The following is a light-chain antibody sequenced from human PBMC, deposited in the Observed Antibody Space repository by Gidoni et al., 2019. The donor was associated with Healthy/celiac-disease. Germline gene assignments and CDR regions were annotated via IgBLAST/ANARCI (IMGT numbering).Light chain of an antibody. J-gene: IGKJ4*01. CDR1: QSVSSN. V-gene: IGKV3-15*01. CDR2: GAS. Sequence: EIVMTQSPATLSVSPGDRATLSCRASQSVSSNLAWYQQKPGQAPRLLIYGASTRATGIPARFSGSGSGTEFTLTISSLQSEDFAVYYCQQYNNWPRALTFXGXTKVEIK. CDR3: QQYNNWPRALT.